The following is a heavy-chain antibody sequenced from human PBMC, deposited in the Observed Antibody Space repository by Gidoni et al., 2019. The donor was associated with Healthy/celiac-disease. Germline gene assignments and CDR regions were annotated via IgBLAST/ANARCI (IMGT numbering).Heavy chain of an antibody. CDR1: GFTFSSYW. V-gene: IGHV3-7*05. Sequence: EVQLVESGGGLVQPGGSLRLSCAASGFTFSSYWMRWVRQAPGKGREWVANRKQDGSEKYYVDSVKGRFTISRDNAKNSLYLQMNSLRAEDTAVYYCARELLLDSNDYWGQGTLVTVSS. CDR3: ARELLLDSNDY. J-gene: IGHJ4*02. CDR2: RKQDGSEK.